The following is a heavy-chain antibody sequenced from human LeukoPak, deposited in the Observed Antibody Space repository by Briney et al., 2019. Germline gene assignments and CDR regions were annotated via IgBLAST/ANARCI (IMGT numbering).Heavy chain of an antibody. Sequence: PSETLSLTCTVSGGSISSYYWSWIRQPAGKGLEWIGRIYTSGSTNYNPSLKSRVTMSVDTSKNQFSLKLSSVTAADTAVYYCARDRVNFWSGYSTINWFDPWGQGTLVTVPS. CDR1: GGSISSYY. CDR2: IYTSGST. CDR3: ARDRVNFWSGYSTINWFDP. J-gene: IGHJ5*02. D-gene: IGHD3-3*01. V-gene: IGHV4-4*07.